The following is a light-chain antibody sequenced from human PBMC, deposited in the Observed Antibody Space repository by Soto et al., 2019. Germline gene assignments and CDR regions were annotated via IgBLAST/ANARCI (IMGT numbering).Light chain of an antibody. Sequence: DIQMTQSPSSLSASVGDRVTITCRASQSISRNLNGYQHKPGKAPKLLIYAASSLQNGVPSRFSGGGSGPEFPLSIRSLQPEDFGTYYCQQSYTTASITFGQGTRLEIK. CDR1: QSISRN. J-gene: IGKJ5*01. CDR3: QQSYTTASIT. CDR2: AAS. V-gene: IGKV1-39*01.